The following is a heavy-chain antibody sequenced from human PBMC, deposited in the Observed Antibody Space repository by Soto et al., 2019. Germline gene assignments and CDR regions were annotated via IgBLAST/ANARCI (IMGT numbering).Heavy chain of an antibody. V-gene: IGHV1-24*01. CDR1: GYTLAELS. CDR2: FDPEDGEI. D-gene: IGHD2-2*01. J-gene: IGHJ6*02. CDR3: ARIADCSTTSCSFPSRFHIRGYYCYYGLDV. Sequence: ASVKVSCKVSGYTLAELSMHWVRQAPGKGLEWMGGFDPEDGEIIYAQKFQGRVTMTEDTSTDTAYMELSSLRSEDTAVYYCARIADCSTTSCSFPSRFHIRGYYCYYGLDVWGQGTTVTVSS.